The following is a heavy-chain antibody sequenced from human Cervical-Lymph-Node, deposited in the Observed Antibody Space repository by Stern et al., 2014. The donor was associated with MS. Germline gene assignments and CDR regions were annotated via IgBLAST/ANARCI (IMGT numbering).Heavy chain of an antibody. Sequence: VQLVESGGGVVQPGRSLRLSCAASGFTFSSHGMHWVRQAPGKGLGWVAVIWYDGSNRNYADSVKGRFTISRDNSKNTVDLQMNSLRAEDTAVYYCAAGGLEYYYDTSGYYFQHWGQGTLVTVSS. V-gene: IGHV3-33*01. J-gene: IGHJ1*01. D-gene: IGHD3-22*01. CDR3: AAGGLEYYYDTSGYYFQH. CDR2: IWYDGSNR. CDR1: GFTFSSHG.